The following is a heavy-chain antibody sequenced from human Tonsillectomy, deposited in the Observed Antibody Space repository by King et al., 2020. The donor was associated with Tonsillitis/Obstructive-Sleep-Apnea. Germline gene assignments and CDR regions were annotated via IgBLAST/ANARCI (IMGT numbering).Heavy chain of an antibody. J-gene: IGHJ4*02. CDR2: INHSGST. D-gene: IGHD3-3*01. CDR1: GGSFRGYY. V-gene: IGHV4-34*01. CDR3: ARQGSGYAFDF. Sequence: VQLQQWGAGLLKPSETLSLTCAVYGGSFRGYYWSWIRQPPGKGLEWIGEINHSGSTNYNPSLKSRVTISVDTSKNQFSLELSSVTAADTAVYYCARQGSGYAFDFWGQGTLVTVSS.